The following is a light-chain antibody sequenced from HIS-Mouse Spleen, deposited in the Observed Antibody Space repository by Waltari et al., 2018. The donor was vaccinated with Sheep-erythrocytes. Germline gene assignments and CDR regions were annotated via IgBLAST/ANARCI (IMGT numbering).Light chain of an antibody. J-gene: IGLJ2*01. CDR3: CSYAGSSTFHVV. Sequence: QSALTQPASVSGSPGQSITISCTGTSSDAGSYNLVSGYQQHPGKAPKLMIYEGSKRPSGVSNRFSGSKSGNTASLTISGLQAEDEADYYRCSYAGSSTFHVVFGGGTKLTVL. V-gene: IGLV2-23*03. CDR1: SSDAGSYNL. CDR2: EGS.